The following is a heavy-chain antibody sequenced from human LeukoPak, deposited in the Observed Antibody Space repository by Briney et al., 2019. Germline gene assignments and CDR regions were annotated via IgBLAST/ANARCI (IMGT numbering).Heavy chain of an antibody. V-gene: IGHV3-74*01. CDR2: INSDASDT. D-gene: IGHD2-2*01. CDR3: ARICSSTDCLIPD. J-gene: IGHJ4*02. CDR1: GFTFSRHW. Sequence: GGSLRLSCAASGFTFSRHWMHWVRQAPGKGLVWISRINSDASDTNYADFVKGRFTISRDNAKNTVYLQTNSLRDEDTAVYYCARICSSTDCLIPDWGQGTLVTVSS.